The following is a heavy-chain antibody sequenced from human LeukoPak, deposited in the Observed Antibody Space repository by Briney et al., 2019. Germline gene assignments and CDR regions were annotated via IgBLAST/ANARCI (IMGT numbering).Heavy chain of an antibody. J-gene: IGHJ4*02. CDR1: GFSFTSYA. D-gene: IGHD3-3*01. CDR3: AKVNYDFWGDDYTEALVFDY. CDR2: ISGSGDTT. Sequence: PGGSLRLSCAASGFSFTSYAMCWVRQAPGKGLEWLSGISGSGDTTYYADSAKGRFSVSRDNSKNTLYLQVISLKAEDTAVYYCAKVNYDFWGDDYTEALVFDYWGQGTLVTVSS. V-gene: IGHV3-23*01.